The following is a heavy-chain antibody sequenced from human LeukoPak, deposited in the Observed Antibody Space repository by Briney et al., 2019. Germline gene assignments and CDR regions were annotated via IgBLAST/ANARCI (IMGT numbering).Heavy chain of an antibody. Sequence: GRSLRLSCAASGFTFGRYGMNCVRQAPGKGIEWVSYISGSGSTIYYADSVKGRFTISRDNAKNSLYLQMNSLRAEDTAVYYCANTMADAFDIWGQGTMVTVSS. CDR3: ANTMADAFDI. CDR1: GFTFGRYG. D-gene: IGHD3-10*01. CDR2: ISGSGSTI. V-gene: IGHV3-48*03. J-gene: IGHJ3*02.